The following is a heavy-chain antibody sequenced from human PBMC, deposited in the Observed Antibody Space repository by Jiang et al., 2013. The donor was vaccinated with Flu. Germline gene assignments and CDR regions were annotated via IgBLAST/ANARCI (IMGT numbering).Heavy chain of an antibody. J-gene: IGHJ4*02. CDR1: GFTFSSYW. Sequence: QLVESGGGLVQPGGSLRLSCAASGFTFSSYWMHWVRQAPGKGLVWVSRIKSDGSSTSYADSVKGRFTISRDNAKNSLYLQMNSLRDEDTAVYYCASVRFLGENFDYWGQGTLVTVSS. CDR2: IKSDGSST. D-gene: IGHD3-3*01. CDR3: ASVRFLGENFDY. V-gene: IGHV3-74*01.